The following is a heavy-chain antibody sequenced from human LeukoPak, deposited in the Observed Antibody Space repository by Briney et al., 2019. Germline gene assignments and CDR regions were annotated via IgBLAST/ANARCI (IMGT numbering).Heavy chain of an antibody. CDR2: IYYSGST. V-gene: IGHV4-39*07. CDR3: ARDPSSSSWYDY. D-gene: IGHD6-13*01. J-gene: IGHJ4*02. CDR1: GGSISSSSYY. Sequence: SETLSLTCTVSGGSISSSSYYWGWIRQPPGKGLEWIGSIYYSGSTYYNPSLKSRVTISVDTSKNQFSLKLSSVTAADTAVYYCARDPSSSSWYDYWGQGTLVTVSS.